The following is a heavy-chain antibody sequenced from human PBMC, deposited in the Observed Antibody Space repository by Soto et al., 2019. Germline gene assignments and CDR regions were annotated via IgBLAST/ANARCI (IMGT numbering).Heavy chain of an antibody. CDR2: IHYSGST. D-gene: IGHD7-27*01. CDR3: TGGGPGHPFDY. V-gene: IGHV4-59*11. J-gene: IGHJ4*02. Sequence: LSLTCTVSGVSITSHYWTWIRQPPGKGLEWIGNIHYSGSTNYSPSLKSRVIISVDTSENQSSLELSSVTTADTAVYYCTGGGPGHPFDYWGQGTLVTVSS. CDR1: GVSITSHY.